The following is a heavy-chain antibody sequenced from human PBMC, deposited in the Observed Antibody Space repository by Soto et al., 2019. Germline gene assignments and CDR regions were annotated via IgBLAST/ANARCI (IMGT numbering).Heavy chain of an antibody. J-gene: IGHJ4*02. D-gene: IGHD3-22*01. CDR3: ARGYYDSSGTSPDRCDY. Sequence: GGSLRLSCAASGFTFSSYGMHWVRQAPGKGLEWVAVIWYDGSNKYYADSVKGRFTISRDNSKNTLYLQMNSLRAEDTAVYYCARGYYDSSGTSPDRCDYWGQGTLVTVSS. CDR2: IWYDGSNK. CDR1: GFTFSSYG. V-gene: IGHV3-33*01.